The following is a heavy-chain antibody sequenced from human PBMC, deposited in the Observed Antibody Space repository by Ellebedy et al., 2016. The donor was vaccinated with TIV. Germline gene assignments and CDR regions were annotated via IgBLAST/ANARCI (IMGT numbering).Heavy chain of an antibody. Sequence: GESLKISCAASGFTFSGYAMSWVRQAPGTGLEWVSGIVGSGAEKYADSVKGRFTISRDNSKRTVDLQMRSVRAEDTAVYFCAKDRTSGDGYWVFDSWGQGTMVSVSS. CDR2: IVGSGAE. CDR1: GFTFSGYA. V-gene: IGHV3-23*01. J-gene: IGHJ4*02. CDR3: AKDRTSGDGYWVFDS. D-gene: IGHD2-21*02.